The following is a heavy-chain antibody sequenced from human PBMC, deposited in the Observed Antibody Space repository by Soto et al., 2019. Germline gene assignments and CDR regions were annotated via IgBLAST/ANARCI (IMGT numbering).Heavy chain of an antibody. J-gene: IGHJ6*02. CDR2: ISSSSTI. CDR1: GFTFSSYS. D-gene: IGHD6-6*01. V-gene: IGHV3-48*02. Sequence: GGSLILSCAASGFTFSSYSMDWVRQAPGKGLEWVSYISSSSTIYYADSVKGRFTISRDNAKNSLYLQMNSLRDEDTAVYYCARGLEQLVLDYYYGMDVWGQGTTVTVSS. CDR3: ARGLEQLVLDYYYGMDV.